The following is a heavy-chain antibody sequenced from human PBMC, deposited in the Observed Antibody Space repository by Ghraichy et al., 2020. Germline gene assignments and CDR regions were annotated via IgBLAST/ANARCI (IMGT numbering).Heavy chain of an antibody. J-gene: IGHJ5*02. CDR3: SRSAEAMPSYH. CDR1: GFTISNYW. Sequence: GGSLRLSCAASGFTISNYWMNWFRQAPGKGLEWVAHIKKDASEKYCVDSVKGRFTISRDNVKNFVYLQMNSLRVEDTAVYSCSRSAEAMPSYHWGQGALVTVSP. D-gene: IGHD2-2*01. V-gene: IGHV3-7*01. CDR2: IKKDASEK.